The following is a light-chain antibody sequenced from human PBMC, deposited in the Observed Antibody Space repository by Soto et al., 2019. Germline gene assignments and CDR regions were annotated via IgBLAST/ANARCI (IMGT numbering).Light chain of an antibody. Sequence: QSVLTQLPSVSGAPGQRVTISCTGSSSNIGAGYDVHWYQQLPGTAPKLLIYGNSNRPSGVPDRFSGSKSGTSASLAITGLQAEDEADYYCQSYDSSLSGWVVFGGGTKLTVL. V-gene: IGLV1-40*01. CDR1: SSNIGAGYD. CDR3: QSYDSSLSGWVV. J-gene: IGLJ2*01. CDR2: GNS.